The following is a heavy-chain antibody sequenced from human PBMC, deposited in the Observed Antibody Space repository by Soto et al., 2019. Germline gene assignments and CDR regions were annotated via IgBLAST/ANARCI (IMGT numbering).Heavy chain of an antibody. CDR3: ARVEMATNAFDS. Sequence: PGGTLRLSCAASGCTFSSYGMHLVRQAPGKGLEWVAVISYDGSNKYYADSVKGRFTISRDNSKNTLYLQMNSLRAEDTAVYYCARVEMATNAFDSWGQGTMVTVSS. CDR2: ISYDGSNK. D-gene: IGHD5-12*01. V-gene: IGHV3-30*03. J-gene: IGHJ3*02. CDR1: GCTFSSYG.